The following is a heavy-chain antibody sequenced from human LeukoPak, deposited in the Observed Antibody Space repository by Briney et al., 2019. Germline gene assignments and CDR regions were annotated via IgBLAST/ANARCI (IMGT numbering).Heavy chain of an antibody. V-gene: IGHV2-5*01. J-gene: IGHJ4*02. CDR2: IYWNGDK. CDR3: ARRLDRSGSFDY. Sequence: SGPTLVNPTQTLTXTCTFSGVSLSTSGVGVGWIRQPPGKALEWLALIYWNGDKRYSPSLKSRLTITKDTSKNQVVLTMTNMDPVDTATYYCARRLDRSGSFDYWGQGTLVTVSS. D-gene: IGHD6-19*01. CDR1: GVSLSTSGVG.